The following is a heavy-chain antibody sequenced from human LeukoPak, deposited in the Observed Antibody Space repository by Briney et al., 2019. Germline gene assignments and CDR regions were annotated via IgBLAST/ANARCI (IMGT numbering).Heavy chain of an antibody. J-gene: IGHJ6*02. CDR3: ARAPGGMDV. CDR2: INHSGST. Sequence: SETLSLTCAVYGGSFSGYYWSWIRQPPGKGLEWIGEINHSGSTNYNPSLKSRVTISVDTSKNQFSLKLSSVTAADTAVYYCARAPGGMDVWGQGTTVTVSS. CDR1: GGSFSGYY. V-gene: IGHV4-34*01.